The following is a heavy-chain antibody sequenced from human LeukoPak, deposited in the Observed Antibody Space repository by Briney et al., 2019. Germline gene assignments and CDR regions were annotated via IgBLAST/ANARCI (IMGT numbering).Heavy chain of an antibody. CDR2: INPNNGNT. D-gene: IGHD1-1*01. Sequence: SVKVSCKASGYTFTSYFMHWVRRAPGQGLEWMGIINPNNGNTNYAQRFQGRVTMTRDTSTSTVYMELSGLGSEDTAVYYCARESDVGKDFDCWGQGTLVAVSS. J-gene: IGHJ4*02. CDR1: GYTFTSYF. V-gene: IGHV1-46*01. CDR3: ARESDVGKDFDC.